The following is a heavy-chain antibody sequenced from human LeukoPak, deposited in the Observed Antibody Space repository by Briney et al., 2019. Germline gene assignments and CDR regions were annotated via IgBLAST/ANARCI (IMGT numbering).Heavy chain of an antibody. CDR2: IIPIFGTA. Sequence: EASVKVSCKASGGTFSSYAISWVRQAPGQGLEWMGGIIPIFGTANYAQKFQGRVTITADESTSTAYMELSSLRSEDTAVYYCARAGRFGYYYYMDVWGKGTTVTVSS. D-gene: IGHD3-16*01. J-gene: IGHJ6*03. CDR3: ARAGRFGYYYYMDV. V-gene: IGHV1-69*13. CDR1: GGTFSSYA.